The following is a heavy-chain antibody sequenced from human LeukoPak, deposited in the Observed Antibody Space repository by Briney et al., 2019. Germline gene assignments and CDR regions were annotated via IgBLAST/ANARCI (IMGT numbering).Heavy chain of an antibody. CDR1: GFTFSTYG. V-gene: IGHV3-33*06. Sequence: GGSLRLSCAASGFTFSTYGMQWVRQAPGKGLEWVAIIWHDEINKYYADSVRGRFTISRDSSKSTLYLQMNSMRDEDTAVYYCVKDQKGSSSCLDVWGKGTTVTVSS. CDR2: IWHDEINK. D-gene: IGHD2-2*01. CDR3: VKDQKGSSSCLDV. J-gene: IGHJ6*03.